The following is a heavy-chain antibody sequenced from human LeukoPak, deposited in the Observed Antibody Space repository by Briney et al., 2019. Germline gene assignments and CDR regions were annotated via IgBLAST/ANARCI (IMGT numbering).Heavy chain of an antibody. D-gene: IGHD2-15*01. V-gene: IGHV4-39*07. CDR3: AVEEDIVVVVAARDY. CDR2: IYYSGST. Sequence: KPSETLSLTCTVSGGSISSSSYYWGWIRQPPGKGLEWIGSIYYSGSTYYNPSLKSRVTISVDTSKNQFSLKLSSVTAADTAVYYCAVEEDIVVVVAARDYWGQGTLVTVSS. J-gene: IGHJ4*02. CDR1: GGSISSSSYY.